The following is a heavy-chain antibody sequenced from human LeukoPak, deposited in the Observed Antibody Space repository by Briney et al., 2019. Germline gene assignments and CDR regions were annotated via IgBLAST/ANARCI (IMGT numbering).Heavy chain of an antibody. V-gene: IGHV1-69*05. CDR3: ASPVGFKYGSDDFAI. Sequence: ASVKVSCKASGYTFTGYYMHWVRQAPGQGLEWMGGITPIFHTTNYAQKFQGRVTITTDESTSTAYMELSSLGSEDTAVYYCASPVGFKYGSDDFAIWGQGTLVTVSS. D-gene: IGHD3-10*01. CDR2: ITPIFHTT. CDR1: GYTFTGYY. J-gene: IGHJ3*02.